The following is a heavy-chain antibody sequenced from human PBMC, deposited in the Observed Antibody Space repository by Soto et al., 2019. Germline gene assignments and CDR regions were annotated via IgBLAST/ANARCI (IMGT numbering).Heavy chain of an antibody. CDR2: IIPILGIA. V-gene: IGHV1-69*02. D-gene: IGHD2-21*02. J-gene: IGHJ3*02. Sequence: QVQLVQSGAEVKKPGSSVKVSCKASGGTFSSYTISWVRQAPGQGLEWMGRIIPILGIANYAQKFQGRVTITAEKSTSTAYMELSSLRSEDTAVYYCARAYCGGDCYSTDAFDIWGQGTMVTVSS. CDR1: GGTFSSYT. CDR3: ARAYCGGDCYSTDAFDI.